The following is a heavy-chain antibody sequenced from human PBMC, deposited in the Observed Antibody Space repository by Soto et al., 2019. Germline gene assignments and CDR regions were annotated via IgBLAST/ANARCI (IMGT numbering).Heavy chain of an antibody. D-gene: IGHD6-13*01. Sequence: PSETLSLTCAVYGGSFSGYYWSWIRQPPGKGLEWIGEINHSGSTNYNPSLKSRVTISVDTSKNQFSLKLSSVTAADTAVYYCARGNGMASRPADYWGQGTLVTVSS. CDR2: INHSGST. CDR1: GGSFSGYY. CDR3: ARGNGMASRPADY. J-gene: IGHJ4*02. V-gene: IGHV4-34*01.